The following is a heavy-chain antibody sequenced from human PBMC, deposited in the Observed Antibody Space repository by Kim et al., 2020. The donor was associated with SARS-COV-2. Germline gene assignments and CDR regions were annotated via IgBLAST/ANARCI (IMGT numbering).Heavy chain of an antibody. CDR1: GFTFDAYW. D-gene: IGHD3-9*01. J-gene: IGHJ4*02. CDR2: IKYDGSEK. V-gene: IGHV3-7*01. Sequence: GGSLRLSCAGSGFTFDAYWMSWVRQAPGKGLEWVAKIKYDGSEKYYVDSVKGRFTISRDNAQNSLYLQMNSLRVDDTAVYYCARDSRIKFCSATICSTGDFDYWGQGALVTVSS. CDR3: ARDSRIKFCSATICSTGDFDY.